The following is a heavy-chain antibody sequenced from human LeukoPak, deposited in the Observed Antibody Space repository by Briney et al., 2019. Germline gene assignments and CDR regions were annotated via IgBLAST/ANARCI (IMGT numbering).Heavy chain of an antibody. V-gene: IGHV3-53*01. CDR1: GLTVSSNY. D-gene: IGHD1-26*01. J-gene: IGHJ3*02. CDR2: IYSGGST. CDR3: ARSYPSHGSAFDI. Sequence: GGSLRLSCAASGLTVSSNYMSWVRQAPGKGLEWVSVIYSGGSTYYADSVKGRITISRDNSKNTLYLQMNSLRAEDTAVYYCARSYPSHGSAFDIWGQGTMVIVSS.